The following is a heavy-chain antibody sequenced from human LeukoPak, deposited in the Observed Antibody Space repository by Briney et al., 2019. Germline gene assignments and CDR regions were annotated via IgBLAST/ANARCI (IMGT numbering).Heavy chain of an antibody. Sequence: SETLSLTCTVSGGSISSYHWSWIRQPPGKGLEWIGYIYYSGSTNYNPSLKSRVTISVDTSKNQFSLKLSSVTAADTAVYYCARRLKTAVAEYYFDYWGQGTLVTVSS. CDR2: IYYSGST. V-gene: IGHV4-59*01. J-gene: IGHJ4*02. CDR3: ARRLKTAVAEYYFDY. D-gene: IGHD6-19*01. CDR1: GGSISSYH.